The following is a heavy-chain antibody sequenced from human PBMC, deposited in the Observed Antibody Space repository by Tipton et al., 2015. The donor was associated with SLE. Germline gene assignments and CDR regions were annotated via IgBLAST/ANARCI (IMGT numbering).Heavy chain of an antibody. CDR1: GFTFSSYS. Sequence: SLRLSCAASGFTFSSYSMNWVRQAPGKGLEWVSSISSSSSYIYYADSVKGRFTISRDNAKNSLYLLMNSLRAEDTAVYYCARVGVLGVVITPRFDPWGQGTLVTVSS. CDR3: ARVGVLGVVITPRFDP. CDR2: ISSSSSYI. V-gene: IGHV3-21*03. D-gene: IGHD3-3*01. J-gene: IGHJ5*02.